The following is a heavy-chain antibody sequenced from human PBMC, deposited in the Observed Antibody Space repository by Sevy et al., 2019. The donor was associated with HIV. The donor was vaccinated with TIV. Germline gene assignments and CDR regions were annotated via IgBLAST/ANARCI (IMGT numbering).Heavy chain of an antibody. Sequence: GESLKISCAASGFTFSSYVMSWVRQAPGKGLEWVSGVTTSGNTYYADSVKGRFTISRDNSKDTLFLQMNSLTAEDTAVYYCAKVAVAGSVRVAAFDIWGQGTMVTVSS. V-gene: IGHV3-23*01. CDR2: VTTSGNT. D-gene: IGHD6-19*01. CDR3: AKVAVAGSVRVAAFDI. CDR1: GFTFSSYV. J-gene: IGHJ3*02.